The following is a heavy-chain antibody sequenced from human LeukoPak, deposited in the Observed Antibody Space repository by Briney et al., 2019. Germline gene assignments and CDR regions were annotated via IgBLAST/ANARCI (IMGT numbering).Heavy chain of an antibody. CDR2: INHSGST. V-gene: IGHV4-34*01. Sequence: SETLSLTCAVYGGSFSGYYWSWIRQPPGKGLEWIGEINHSGSTNYNPSLKSRVTISVDTSKNQFSLKLSSVTAADTAVYYCARSLWGSAGMNYWGQGTLVTVS. CDR3: ARSLWGSAGMNY. D-gene: IGHD1-1*01. CDR1: GGSFSGYY. J-gene: IGHJ4*02.